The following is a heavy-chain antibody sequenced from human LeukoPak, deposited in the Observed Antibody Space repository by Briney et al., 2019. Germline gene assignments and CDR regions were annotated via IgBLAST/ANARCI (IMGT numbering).Heavy chain of an antibody. CDR1: GGTFSSYA. Sequence: VASVKVSCKASGGTFSSYAISWVRQAPGQGLEWMGGIIPIFGTANYAQKFQGRVTITADKSTSTAYMELSSLRSEDTAVYYCARDSFGGIVVVPAAMDYWGQGTLVTVSS. J-gene: IGHJ4*02. V-gene: IGHV1-69*06. D-gene: IGHD2-2*01. CDR3: ARDSFGGIVVVPAAMDY. CDR2: IIPIFGTA.